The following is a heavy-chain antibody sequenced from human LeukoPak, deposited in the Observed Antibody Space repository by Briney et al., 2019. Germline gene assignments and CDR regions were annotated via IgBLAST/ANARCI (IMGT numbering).Heavy chain of an antibody. V-gene: IGHV3-30*18. J-gene: IGHJ6*02. CDR2: ITSDGRNK. Sequence: PGGSLRLSCAASGFTFSSYGIHWVRQAPGKGLEWVAVITSDGRNKYYADSVKGRFTISRDNSKNTLYLQMNSLRAEDTAVHYCAKGMFMTTAETVADYGMDVWGQGTTVTVSS. D-gene: IGHD4-17*01. CDR3: AKGMFMTTAETVADYGMDV. CDR1: GFTFSSYG.